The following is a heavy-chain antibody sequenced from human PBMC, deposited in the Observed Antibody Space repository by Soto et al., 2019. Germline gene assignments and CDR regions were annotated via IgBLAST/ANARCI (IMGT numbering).Heavy chain of an antibody. D-gene: IGHD2-2*01. CDR2: ISCSSTYI. Sequence: PGGSPRLCCAVAGVTFSVFSMNWVRQVPGKGLVWGSIISCSSTYIYYADSVKGRLSSSRDNAKNSLFLQMNSLRAEYTAVYYCASVVASTSTDETNAFNIWGQRTMVTV. CDR3: ASVVASTSTDETNAFNI. V-gene: IGHV3-21*01. J-gene: IGHJ3*02. CDR1: GVTFSVFS.